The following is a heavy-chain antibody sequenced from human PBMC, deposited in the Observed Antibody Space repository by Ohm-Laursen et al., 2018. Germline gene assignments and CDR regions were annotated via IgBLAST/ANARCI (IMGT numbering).Heavy chain of an antibody. D-gene: IGHD6-13*01. Sequence: RRLSCAASGYTFDDYAMHWVRQAQGKGLEWVSGISWNSGSIGYADSVKGRFTTSRDNAKNSLYLQMNSLRAEDTALFYCAKDLAAAGKGYGMDVWGQGTTVTVSS. J-gene: IGHJ6*02. CDR2: ISWNSGSI. CDR1: GYTFDDYA. V-gene: IGHV3-9*01. CDR3: AKDLAAAGKGYGMDV.